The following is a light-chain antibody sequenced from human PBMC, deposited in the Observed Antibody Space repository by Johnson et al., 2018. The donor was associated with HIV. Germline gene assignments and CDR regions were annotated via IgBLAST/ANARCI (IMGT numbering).Light chain of an antibody. J-gene: IGLJ1*01. V-gene: IGLV1-51*01. CDR2: DTD. Sequence: QPVLTQPPSVSAAPGQKVTVSCSGSSSNIGNNFVSWYQQVPGTAPKLLIYDTDKRPSGIPDRFSGSKSGTSATLGISGLQTGDEADYYCGTWDSSLSAYVFGTGTKVTVL. CDR3: GTWDSSLSAYV. CDR1: SSNIGNNF.